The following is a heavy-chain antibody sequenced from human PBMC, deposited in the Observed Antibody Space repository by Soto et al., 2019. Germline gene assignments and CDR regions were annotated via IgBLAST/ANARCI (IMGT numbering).Heavy chain of an antibody. CDR3: ARETGLRSSGWSYYFDF. D-gene: IGHD6-19*01. J-gene: IGHJ4*02. CDR2: ISGSGGTI. Sequence: EVQLVESGGGMVQPGGSLRVSCAASGFTLSSYSMHWVRQAPGKXXEWVSYISGSGGTIYYADSVKGRFTISRDNAKNSLSVQMNSLRDEDTAVYFCARETGLRSSGWSYYFDFWGQGTRVTVSS. CDR1: GFTLSSYS. V-gene: IGHV3-48*02.